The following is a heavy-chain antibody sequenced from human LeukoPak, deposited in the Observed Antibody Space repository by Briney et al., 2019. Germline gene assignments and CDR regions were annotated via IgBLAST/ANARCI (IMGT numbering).Heavy chain of an antibody. V-gene: IGHV1-69*13. J-gene: IGHJ4*02. D-gene: IGHD3-10*01. CDR2: IIPIFGTA. CDR1: GGTFSSYA. Sequence: ASVKVSCKASGGTFSSYAISWVRQAPGQGLEWMGGIIPIFGTANYAQKFQGRVTITADESTSTAYMELSSLRSEDTAVYYCRLWFGELTERRDYWGQGTLVTVSS. CDR3: RLWFGELTERRDY.